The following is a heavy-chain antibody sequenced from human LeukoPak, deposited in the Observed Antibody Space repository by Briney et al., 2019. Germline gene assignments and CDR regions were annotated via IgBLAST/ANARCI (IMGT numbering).Heavy chain of an antibody. V-gene: IGHV4-39*01. CDR1: GHSISGSYYY. J-gene: IGHJ4*02. CDR2: LYYTGTM. Sequence: PSETLSLTCTVSGHSISGSYYYWGWIRQPPGKGLEWIGSLYYTGTMSYNPSLRSRLTMSVDTSKNQFSLNVRSVTAADTAVYYCARRSIASGATRGVVGPRAWASPLDYWGQGILVTVSS. D-gene: IGHD6-13*01. CDR3: ARRSIASGATRGVVGPRAWASPLDY.